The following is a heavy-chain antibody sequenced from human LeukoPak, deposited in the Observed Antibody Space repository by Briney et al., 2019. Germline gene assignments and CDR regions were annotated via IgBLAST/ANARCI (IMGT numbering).Heavy chain of an antibody. J-gene: IGHJ6*02. CDR3: ARDSPYYYGSGRGMDV. CDR1: GFTVSSNY. CDR2: IYSGGST. D-gene: IGHD3-10*01. Sequence: GGSLRLSCAASGFTVSSNYMSWVRQAPGKGLEWVSVIYSGGSTCYADSVKGRFTISRDNSKNTQYLQMNSLRAGDTAVYYCARDSPYYYGSGRGMDVWSQGTTVTVSS. V-gene: IGHV3-66*01.